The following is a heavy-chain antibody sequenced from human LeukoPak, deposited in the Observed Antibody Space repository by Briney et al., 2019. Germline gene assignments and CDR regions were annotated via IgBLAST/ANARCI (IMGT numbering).Heavy chain of an antibody. J-gene: IGHJ4*02. V-gene: IGHV4-34*01. D-gene: IGHD2-2*01. CDR3: ARPYPENDSTNCPFDY. Sequence: SETLSLPCAVYGGPFGGYYWIWIRQPPGKGLEWIGEINHSGSTNYDPSLKSRVTISVDTSKNQFSMKLSSVTAADTAVYYCARPYPENDSTNCPFDYWGQGTLVTV. CDR1: GGPFGGYY. CDR2: INHSGST.